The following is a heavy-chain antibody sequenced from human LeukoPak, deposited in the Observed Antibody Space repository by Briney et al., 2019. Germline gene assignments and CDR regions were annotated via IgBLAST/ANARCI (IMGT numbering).Heavy chain of an antibody. V-gene: IGHV3-30*18. D-gene: IGHD5-18*01. Sequence: GRSLRLSCAASGFTFSSYGMHWVRQAPGKGLEWVAVISYDGSNKYYADSVKGRFTISRDSSKNTLYLQMNSLRAEDTAVYYCAKDHGASSGYSYGYTPYYFDYWGQGTLVTVSS. CDR1: GFTFSSYG. CDR3: AKDHGASSGYSYGYTPYYFDY. CDR2: ISYDGSNK. J-gene: IGHJ4*02.